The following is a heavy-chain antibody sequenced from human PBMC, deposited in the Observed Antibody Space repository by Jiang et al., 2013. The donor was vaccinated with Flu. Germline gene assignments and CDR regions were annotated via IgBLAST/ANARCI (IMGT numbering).Heavy chain of an antibody. CDR2: ISSSSSYI. Sequence: GSLRLSCAASGFTFSSYSMNWVRQAPGKGLEWVSSISSSSSYIYYADSVKGRFTISRDNAKNSLYLQMNSLRAEDTAVYYCARDSISRIAAAGTGDDYWGQGTLVTVSS. J-gene: IGHJ4*02. V-gene: IGHV3-21*01. CDR3: ARDSISRIAAAGTGDDY. CDR1: GFTFSSYS. D-gene: IGHD6-13*01.